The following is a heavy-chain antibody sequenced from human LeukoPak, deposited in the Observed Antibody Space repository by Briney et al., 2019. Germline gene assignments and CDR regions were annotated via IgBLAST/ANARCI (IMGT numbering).Heavy chain of an antibody. CDR2: ISGSGGST. CDR1: GFTFSSYG. V-gene: IGHV3-23*01. Sequence: WGTLSLSCAASGFTFSSYGMSWVRQAPGKGLEWVSAISGSGGSTYYADSVKGRFTISRDNSKNTLYLQMNSLRAEDTAVYYCAKVWERPQLVPHKGFDPWGQGTLVTVSS. D-gene: IGHD6-13*01. CDR3: AKVWERPQLVPHKGFDP. J-gene: IGHJ5*02.